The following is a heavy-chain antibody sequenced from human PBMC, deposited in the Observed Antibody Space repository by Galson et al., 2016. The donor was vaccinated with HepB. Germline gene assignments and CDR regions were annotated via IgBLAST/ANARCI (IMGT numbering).Heavy chain of an antibody. CDR3: WSGYTSGI. Sequence: SLRLSCAASGFRFSAYWLAWVRQAPGKGLEYVANINEDGSRTHYLDSAKGRFTISRDNAKNSVALQMDSPRADDTALYYCWSGYTSGIWGQGTRVTVSS. V-gene: IGHV3-7*01. D-gene: IGHD6-19*01. CDR1: GFRFSAYW. CDR2: INEDGSRT. J-gene: IGHJ3*02.